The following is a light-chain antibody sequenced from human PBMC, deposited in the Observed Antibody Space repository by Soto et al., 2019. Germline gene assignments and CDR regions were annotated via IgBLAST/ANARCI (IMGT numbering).Light chain of an antibody. CDR3: QQYGSSSET. V-gene: IGKV3-20*01. Sequence: EIVLTQSPGTLSLSPGERATLSCRASQSLSSSYLAWYQQKPGQAPRLLIFGASSRATGIPDRFSGSGFGTDFTLTISRLEPEDFAVYYCQQYGSSSETFGQGTRWIS. CDR2: GAS. CDR1: QSLSSSY. J-gene: IGKJ1*01.